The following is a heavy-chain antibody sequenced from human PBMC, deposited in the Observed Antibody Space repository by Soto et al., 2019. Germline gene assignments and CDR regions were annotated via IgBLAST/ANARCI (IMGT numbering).Heavy chain of an antibody. J-gene: IGHJ5*02. CDR1: GYTFTSYD. CDR2: MNPNSGNT. D-gene: IGHD1-7*01. CDR3: ARLELELDYWRFDP. V-gene: IGHV1-8*01. Sequence: ASVKVSCKASGYTFTSYDINWVRQATGQGLEWMGWMNPNSGNTGYAQKFQGRVTMTRNTSISTAYMELSSLRSEDTAVYYCARLELELDYWRFDPWGQGTLVTVST.